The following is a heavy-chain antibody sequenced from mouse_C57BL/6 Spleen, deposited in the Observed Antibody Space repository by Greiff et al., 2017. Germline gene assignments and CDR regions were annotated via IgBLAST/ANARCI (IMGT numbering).Heavy chain of an antibody. V-gene: IGHV1-72*01. J-gene: IGHJ4*01. Sequence: QVHVKQPGAELVKPGASVKLSCKASGYTFTSYWMHWVKQRPGRGLEWIGRIDPNSGGTKYNEKFKSKATLTVDKPSSTAYMQLSSLTSEDSAVXYCARETTVVAGTHYYAMDYWGQGTSVTVSS. CDR1: GYTFTSYW. CDR3: ARETTVVAGTHYYAMDY. D-gene: IGHD1-1*01. CDR2: IDPNSGGT.